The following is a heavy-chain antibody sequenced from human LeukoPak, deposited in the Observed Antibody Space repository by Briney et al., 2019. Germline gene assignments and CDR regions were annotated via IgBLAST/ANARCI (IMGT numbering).Heavy chain of an antibody. CDR1: GFTFSSYA. V-gene: IGHV3-23*01. D-gene: IGHD3-10*01. CDR3: ARAVWFGELSRFDAFDI. CDR2: ISGSGGST. Sequence: GGSLRLSCAASGFTFSSYAMSWVRQAPGKGLEWVSVISGSGGSTYYADSVKGRFTISRDNSKNTLYLQMNSLRAEDTAVYYCARAVWFGELSRFDAFDIWGQGTMVTVSS. J-gene: IGHJ3*02.